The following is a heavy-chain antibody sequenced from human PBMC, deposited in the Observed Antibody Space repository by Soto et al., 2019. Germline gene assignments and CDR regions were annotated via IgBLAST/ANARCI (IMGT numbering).Heavy chain of an antibody. CDR3: AREKRITMVRGVIIGPYYFDY. D-gene: IGHD3-10*01. J-gene: IGHJ4*02. CDR1: GGTFSSYA. CDR2: IIPIFGTA. Sequence: SVKVSCKASGGTFSSYAISWVRQAPGQGLEWMGGIIPIFGTANYAQKFQGRVTITADESTSTAYMELSSLRSEDTAVYYCAREKRITMVRGVIIGPYYFDYWGQGTLVTVSS. V-gene: IGHV1-69*13.